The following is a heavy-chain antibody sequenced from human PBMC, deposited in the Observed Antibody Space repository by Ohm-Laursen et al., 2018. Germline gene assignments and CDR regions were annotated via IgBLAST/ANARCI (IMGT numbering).Heavy chain of an antibody. CDR2: ISWNSGSI. J-gene: IGHJ3*02. Sequence: SLRLSCTAPGFTFDDYAMHWVRQAPGKGLEWVSGISWNSGSIGYADSVKGRFTISRDNAKNSLYLQMNSLRAEDTALYYCAKDMRIDSGSYYGAFDIWGQGTMVTVSS. CDR1: GFTFDDYA. D-gene: IGHD1-26*01. CDR3: AKDMRIDSGSYYGAFDI. V-gene: IGHV3-9*01.